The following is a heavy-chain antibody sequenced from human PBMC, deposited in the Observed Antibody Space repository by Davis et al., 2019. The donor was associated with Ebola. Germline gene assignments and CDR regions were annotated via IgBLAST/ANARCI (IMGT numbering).Heavy chain of an antibody. CDR3: ATEKRGTVVTKDSYYFDY. CDR2: FDPEDGET. CDR1: GYTLTELS. V-gene: IGHV1-24*01. D-gene: IGHD4-23*01. J-gene: IGHJ4*02. Sequence: ASVKVSCKVPGYTLTELSMHWVRQAPGKGLEWMGGFDPEDGETIYAQKFQGRVTMTEDTSTDTAYMELSSLRSKDTAVYYCATEKRGTVVTKDSYYFDYWGQGTLVTVSS.